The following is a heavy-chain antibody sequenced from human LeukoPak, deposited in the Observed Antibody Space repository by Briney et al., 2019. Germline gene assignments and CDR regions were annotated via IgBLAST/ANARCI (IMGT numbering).Heavy chain of an antibody. J-gene: IGHJ5*02. D-gene: IGHD5-18*01. CDR3: GGGRIQLGFPENWFAP. CDR2: IYYSGST. V-gene: IGHV4-61*01. CDR1: GGSVSSGSYY. Sequence: PSETLSLTCTVSGGSVSSGSYYWSWIRQPPGKGLEWIGYIYYSGSTNYNPSLKSRVTISVDTSKNQFSLKLSSVTAADTAVYYWGGGRIQLGFPENWFAPWGREPLVPVPS.